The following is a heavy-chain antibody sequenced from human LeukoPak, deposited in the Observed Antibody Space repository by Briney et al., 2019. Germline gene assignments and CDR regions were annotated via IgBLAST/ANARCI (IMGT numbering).Heavy chain of an antibody. CDR1: GFTVSTNY. CDR2: LYSGESA. Sequence: GGSLRLSCAASGFTVSTNYMNWVRRAPGRGLEWVSILYSGESAYYADSVKGRFTVSRDSSKNTLFLQMNALRAEDTAVYYCARVGDHYHWYLDVWGRGTLVTVSS. CDR3: ARVGDHYHWYLDV. D-gene: IGHD3-10*01. V-gene: IGHV3-53*01. J-gene: IGHJ2*01.